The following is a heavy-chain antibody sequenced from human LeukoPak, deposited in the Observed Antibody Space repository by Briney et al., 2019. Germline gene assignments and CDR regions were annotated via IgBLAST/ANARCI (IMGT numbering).Heavy chain of an antibody. CDR3: AKDSTLGYCSGGSCYGLYYYYYMDV. V-gene: IGHV3-33*06. J-gene: IGHJ6*03. CDR2: IWYDGSNK. Sequence: GGSLRLSCAASGFTFSNYWMTWVRQAPGKGLEWVAVIWYDGSNKYYADSVKGRFTISRDNSKNTLYLQMNSLRAEDTAVYYCAKDSTLGYCSGGSCYGLYYYYYMDVWGKGTTVTVSS. D-gene: IGHD2-15*01. CDR1: GFTFSNYW.